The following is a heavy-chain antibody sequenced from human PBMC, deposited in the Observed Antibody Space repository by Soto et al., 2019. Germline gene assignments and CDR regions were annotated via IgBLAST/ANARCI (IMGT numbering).Heavy chain of an antibody. CDR3: AGKDIVVVVAATPYYYYYYMDV. Sequence: EVQLLESGGGLVQPGGSLRLSCAASGFTFSSYAMSWVRQAPGKGLEWDSAISGSGGSTYYADSVKGRFTISRDNSKNTLYLQMNSLRAEDTAVYYCAGKDIVVVVAATPYYYYYYMDVWGKGTTVTVSS. V-gene: IGHV3-23*01. D-gene: IGHD2-15*01. CDR1: GFTFSSYA. J-gene: IGHJ6*03. CDR2: ISGSGGST.